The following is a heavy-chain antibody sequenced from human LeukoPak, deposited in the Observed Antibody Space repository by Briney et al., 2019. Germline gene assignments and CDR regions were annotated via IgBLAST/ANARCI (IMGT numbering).Heavy chain of an antibody. CDR1: GFTFDDYA. D-gene: IGHD6-6*01. Sequence: GGSLRLSCAASGFTFDDYAMHWVRQAPGKGLEWVSGISWNSGSIGYADSVKGRFTISRDNAKNSLYLQMNSLRAEDMALYYCAKGWSSSSSGFDYWGQGTLVTVSS. CDR3: AKGWSSSSSGFDY. CDR2: ISWNSGSI. V-gene: IGHV3-9*03. J-gene: IGHJ4*02.